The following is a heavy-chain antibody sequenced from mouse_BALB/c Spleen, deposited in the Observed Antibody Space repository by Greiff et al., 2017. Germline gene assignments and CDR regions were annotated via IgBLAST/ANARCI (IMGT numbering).Heavy chain of an antibody. CDR2: ISYSGST. D-gene: IGHD2-1*01. J-gene: IGHJ4*01. Sequence: EVKLQESGPGLVKPSQSLSLTCTVTGYSITSDYAWNWIRQFPGNKLEWMGYISYSGSTSYNPSLKSRISITRDTSKNQFFLQLNSVTTEDTATYYCARDGNLYAMDYWGQGTSVTVSS. V-gene: IGHV3-2*02. CDR1: GYSITSDYA. CDR3: ARDGNLYAMDY.